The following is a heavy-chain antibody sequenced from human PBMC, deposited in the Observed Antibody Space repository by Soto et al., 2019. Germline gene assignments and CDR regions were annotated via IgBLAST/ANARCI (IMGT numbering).Heavy chain of an antibody. D-gene: IGHD6-19*01. CDR1: GDSVSSNTAA. J-gene: IGHJ4*02. CDR2: TYYRSNWRH. CDR3: ERGVAGSGFDL. Sequence: PSQTLSLTCVISGDSVSSNTAAWNWIRSSPSRGLEWLGRTYYRSNWRHDYAVSVKSRITVNPDTSKNHFSLQLNSVTPDDTAVYYCERGVAGSGFDLWGQGTLVTVSS. V-gene: IGHV6-1*01.